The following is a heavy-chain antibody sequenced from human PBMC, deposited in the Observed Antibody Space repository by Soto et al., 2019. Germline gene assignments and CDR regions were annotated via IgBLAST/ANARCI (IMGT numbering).Heavy chain of an antibody. CDR3: ASHIHDSRAFDY. CDR2: IYPRGST. Sequence: PSETLSLTCAVSGGSISSGAYSWSWIRQPPGKGLEWIGYIYPRGSTYYSPSLMGRVTISIGRSRTHFSLDLTSVTAADTAVYYCASHIHDSRAFDYWGQGALVTVSS. V-gene: IGHV4-30-2*01. J-gene: IGHJ4*02. D-gene: IGHD3-22*01. CDR1: GGSISSGAYS.